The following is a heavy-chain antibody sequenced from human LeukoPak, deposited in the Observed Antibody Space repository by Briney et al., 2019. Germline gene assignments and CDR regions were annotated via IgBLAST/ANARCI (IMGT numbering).Heavy chain of an antibody. CDR3: AGQLELRFLEWLFDY. J-gene: IGHJ4*02. CDR2: ISYDGSNK. Sequence: GRSLRLSCAASGFTFSSYGMHWVRQAPGKGLEWVAVISYDGSNKYYADSVKGRFTISRDNSENTLYLQMNSLRAEDTAVYYCAGQLELRFLEWLFDYWGQGTLVTVSS. CDR1: GFTFSSYG. D-gene: IGHD3-3*01. V-gene: IGHV3-30*03.